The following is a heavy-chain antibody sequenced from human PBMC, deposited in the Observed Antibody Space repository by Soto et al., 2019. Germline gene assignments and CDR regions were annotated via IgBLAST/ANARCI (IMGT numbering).Heavy chain of an antibody. CDR3: VREGRGSFDF. Sequence: GGSLRLSCAASGFIVTNYAMNWVRQAPGKGLEWVSVIGGRGNSAYYADSVQGRFTISRDNSKNTLSLQMSSLTADDTAIYYCVREGRGSFDFWGRGTRVTVSS. D-gene: IGHD5-12*01. CDR2: IGGRGNSA. J-gene: IGHJ3*01. V-gene: IGHV3-23*01. CDR1: GFIVTNYA.